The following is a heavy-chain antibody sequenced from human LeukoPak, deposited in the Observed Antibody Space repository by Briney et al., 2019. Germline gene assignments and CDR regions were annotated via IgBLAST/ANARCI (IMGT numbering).Heavy chain of an antibody. Sequence: SQTLSLTCAISGDSVSSNSAAWNWSRQSPSRGLGWLGRTYYRSKWYNDYAVSVKSRITINPDTSKNQFSLQLNSVTPEDTAVYYCARDRLDGHIVVDGAFDIWGQGTMVTVSS. CDR3: ARDRLDGHIVVDGAFDI. V-gene: IGHV6-1*01. J-gene: IGHJ3*02. CDR2: TYYRSKWYN. CDR1: GDSVSSNSAA. D-gene: IGHD2-21*01.